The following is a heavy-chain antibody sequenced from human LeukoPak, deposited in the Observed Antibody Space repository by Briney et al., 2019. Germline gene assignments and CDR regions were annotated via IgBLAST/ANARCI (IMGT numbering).Heavy chain of an antibody. CDR2: ISSSSNYM. J-gene: IGHJ4*02. CDR3: ARPLDSSNNYFDY. Sequence: GGSLRLSCAASGFTFSRNAMNWVRQAPGKGLEWVSFISSSSNYMSYADSVKGRFAISGDNAKNSLYLQMNSLRAEDTAVYYCARPLDSSNNYFDYWGQGTLVTVSS. D-gene: IGHD6-13*01. V-gene: IGHV3-21*01. CDR1: GFTFSRNA.